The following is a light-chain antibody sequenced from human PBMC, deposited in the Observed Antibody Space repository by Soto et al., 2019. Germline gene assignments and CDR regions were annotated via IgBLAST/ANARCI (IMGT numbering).Light chain of an antibody. CDR1: SSDVGGYNY. Sequence: QSSLTQPASVSGSPGQSITISCTGTSSDVGGYNYVSWYQQHPGKAPKLMIYEGSKRPSGVSNRFSGSKSGNTASLTISGLQDEDEAHYYFCSYYSSLGGYVLGTGTKVTVL. J-gene: IGLJ1*01. CDR3: CSYYSSLGGYV. V-gene: IGLV2-14*01. CDR2: EGS.